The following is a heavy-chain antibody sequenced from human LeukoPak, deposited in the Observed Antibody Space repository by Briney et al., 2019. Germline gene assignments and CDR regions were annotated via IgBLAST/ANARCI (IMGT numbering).Heavy chain of an antibody. V-gene: IGHV4-38-2*02. J-gene: IGHJ6*03. Sequence: PSETLSLTCTVSGYSISSGYYWGWIRQPPGKGLEWIGSFYHSGSTYYNPSLKSRVTMSVDTSKNQFSLKLSSVTAADTAMYYCAREVADYGGYYYYHYMDVWGKGTTVTISS. CDR3: AREVADYGGYYYYHYMDV. CDR1: GYSISSGYY. D-gene: IGHD4-23*01. CDR2: FYHSGST.